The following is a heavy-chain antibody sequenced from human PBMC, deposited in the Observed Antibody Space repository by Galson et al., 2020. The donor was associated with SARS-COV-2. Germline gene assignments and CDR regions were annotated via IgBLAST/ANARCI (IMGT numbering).Heavy chain of an antibody. D-gene: IGHD2-15*01. CDR3: ARAENFFLVVAATRVCYFDY. Sequence: SETLSLTCAVYGGSFSGYYWSWIRQPPGKGLEWIGEINSSGSTNYKPSLKSRVTISVDTSKNHFSLKLSSLTAADTAVYYCARAENFFLVVAATRVCYFDYWGRGTLATVSS. V-gene: IGHV4-34*01. J-gene: IGHJ4*02. CDR1: GGSFSGYY. CDR2: INSSGST.